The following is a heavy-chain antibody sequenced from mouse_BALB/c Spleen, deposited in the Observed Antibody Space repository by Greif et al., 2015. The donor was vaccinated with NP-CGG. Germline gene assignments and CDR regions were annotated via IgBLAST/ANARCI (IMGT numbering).Heavy chain of an antibody. D-gene: IGHD1-1*01. J-gene: IGHJ2*01. CDR2: IDPSDSYT. CDR1: GYTFTSYW. CDR3: ARSTLYITTVLSYYFDY. V-gene: IGHV1-69*02. Sequence: QVQLQQSGAELVKPGASVKLSCKASGYTFTSYWMHWVKQRPGQGLEWIGEIDPSDSYTNYNQKFKGKATLTVDKSSSTPYMHLIILTSYYSAFYYCARSTLYITTVLSYYFDYCPQVTTLTFSS.